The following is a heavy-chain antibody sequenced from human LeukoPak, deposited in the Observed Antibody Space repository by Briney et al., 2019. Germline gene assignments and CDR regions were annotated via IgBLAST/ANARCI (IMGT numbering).Heavy chain of an antibody. V-gene: IGHV3-7*04. J-gene: IGHJ4*02. CDR2: IKQDGSEK. Sequence: GGSLRLSCAASGFSFSSYGMHWVRQAPGKGLEWVANIKQDGSEKYYVDSVKGRFTISRDNAKNSLYLQMNSLRAEDTAVYYCARGLGPFDYWGQGTLVTVSS. CDR1: GFSFSSYG. CDR3: ARGLGPFDY. D-gene: IGHD1-26*01.